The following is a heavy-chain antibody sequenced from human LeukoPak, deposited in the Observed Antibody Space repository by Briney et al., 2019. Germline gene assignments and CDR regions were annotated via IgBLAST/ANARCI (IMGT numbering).Heavy chain of an antibody. V-gene: IGHV3-30*02. D-gene: IGHD3-22*01. Sequence: PGGSLRLSCAASGFTFSSYGMHWVRQAPGKGLEWVAFIRYDGSNKYYADSVKGRFTISRDNSKNTLYLQMNSLRAEDTAVYYCAKDLFYYDLNAFDIWGQGTMVTVSS. CDR3: AKDLFYYDLNAFDI. CDR1: GFTFSSYG. CDR2: IRYDGSNK. J-gene: IGHJ3*02.